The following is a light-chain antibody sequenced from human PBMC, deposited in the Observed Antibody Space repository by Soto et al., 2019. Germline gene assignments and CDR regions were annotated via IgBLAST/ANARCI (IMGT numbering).Light chain of an antibody. CDR2: GAS. V-gene: IGKV3-20*01. Sequence: EIVLTQSPGTLSLSPVERATLSCRASQSVSSRLAWYQQKPGQAPRLLIYGASRRATGIPDRFTGSGSGTDFTLTISRLEPEDFAVYYCQQYVSSPWAFGQGTKVDI. CDR1: QSVSSR. CDR3: QQYVSSPWA. J-gene: IGKJ1*01.